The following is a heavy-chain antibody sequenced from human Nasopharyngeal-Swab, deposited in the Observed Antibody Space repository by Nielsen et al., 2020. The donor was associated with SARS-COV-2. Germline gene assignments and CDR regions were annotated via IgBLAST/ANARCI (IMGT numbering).Heavy chain of an antibody. CDR1: GFRFGTYW. Sequence: GGSLRLSCAASGFRFGTYWMHWVRQAPGEGLMWVSQINDDGSSTNYADSVKGRFTISRDNTKNTLYLQMHSLRAEDTAVYFCTRNLWYFDWFDYWGQGTLVTVSS. V-gene: IGHV3-74*01. D-gene: IGHD3-10*01. J-gene: IGHJ5*01. CDR3: TRNLWYFDWFDY. CDR2: INDDGSST.